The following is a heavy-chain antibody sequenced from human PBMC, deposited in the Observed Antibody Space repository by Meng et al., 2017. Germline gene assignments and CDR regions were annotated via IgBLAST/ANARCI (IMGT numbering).Heavy chain of an antibody. V-gene: IGHV1-69*02. CDR3: ASRVAYYYDSSGYYKNWYFDL. D-gene: IGHD3-22*01. Sequence: QVHLGQSGPEVKKPGSSVKGSCKASGGTFSSYTISWVRQAPGQGLEWMGRIIPILGIANYAQKFQGRVTITADKSTSTAYMELSSLRSEDTAVYYCASRVAYYYDSSGYYKNWYFDLWGRGTLVTVSS. J-gene: IGHJ2*01. CDR2: IIPILGIA. CDR1: GGTFSSYT.